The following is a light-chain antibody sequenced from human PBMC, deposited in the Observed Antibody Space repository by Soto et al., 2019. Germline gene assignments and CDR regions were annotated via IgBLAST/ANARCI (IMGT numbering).Light chain of an antibody. J-gene: IGLJ2*01. CDR2: DVS. CDR3: CSYAGSHILI. Sequence: QSVLTQPRSVSGSPGQSVTISCTGTSSDVGGDNYVSWYQQHPGKVPKLMIFDVSKRPSGVPDRFSGSKSGNTASLTISGFQAEDEADYHCCSYAGSHILIFGGGTKVTVL. CDR1: SSDVGGDNY. V-gene: IGLV2-11*01.